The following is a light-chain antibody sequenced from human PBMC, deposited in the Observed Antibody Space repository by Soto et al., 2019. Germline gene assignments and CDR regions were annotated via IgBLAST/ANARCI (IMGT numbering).Light chain of an antibody. Sequence: EIVVTQAPATLSVARGEGAARSCRASQSVSSNLAWYQQKPGQAPRLLIYGASTRATGIPARFSGSGSGTEFTLTISSLQSEDFAVYYCQQYNNWPPTFGQGTKVDIK. V-gene: IGKV3-15*01. J-gene: IGKJ1*01. CDR1: QSVSSN. CDR3: QQYNNWPPT. CDR2: GAS.